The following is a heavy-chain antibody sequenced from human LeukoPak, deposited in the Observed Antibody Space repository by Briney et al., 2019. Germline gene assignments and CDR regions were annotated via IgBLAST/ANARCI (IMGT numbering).Heavy chain of an antibody. CDR1: GFTVSSNY. CDR3: ARGRILGATNFFDY. CDR2: IYSGGST. V-gene: IGHV3-53*04. D-gene: IGHD1-26*01. J-gene: IGHJ4*02. Sequence: PGGSLRLSCAASGFTVSSNYMSWVRQAPGKGLEWVSVIYSGGSTYYADSVKGRFTISRHNSKNTLYLQMSSLRAEDTAVYYCARGRILGATNFFDYWGQGTLVTVSS.